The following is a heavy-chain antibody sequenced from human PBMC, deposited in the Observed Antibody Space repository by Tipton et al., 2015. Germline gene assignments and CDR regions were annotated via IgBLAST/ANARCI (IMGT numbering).Heavy chain of an antibody. V-gene: IGHV4-59*01. Sequence: TLSLTCTVSGGSISYYYWSWIRQPPGKGLEWIGYIYYSGRTNYNPSLKSRVTISVDTSKNQFSLKVTSVTAADTAVYYCARAPPFSYYLAFGMDVWGQGTTVTVSS. CDR1: GGSISYYY. J-gene: IGHJ6*02. CDR3: ARAPPFSYYLAFGMDV. CDR2: IYYSGRT. D-gene: IGHD2/OR15-2a*01.